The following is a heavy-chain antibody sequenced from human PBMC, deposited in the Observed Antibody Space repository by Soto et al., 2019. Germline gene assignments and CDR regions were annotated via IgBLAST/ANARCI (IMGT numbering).Heavy chain of an antibody. V-gene: IGHV3-11*06. CDR1: GFTFSDYY. Sequence: VGSLRLSCAASGFTFSDYYMSWIRQAPGKGLEWVSYISSSSSYTNYADSVKGRFTISRDNAKNSLYLQMNSLRAEDTAVYYCARVASGSYYSYFDYWGQGTLVTVSS. J-gene: IGHJ4*02. CDR2: ISSSSSYT. D-gene: IGHD1-26*01. CDR3: ARVASGSYYSYFDY.